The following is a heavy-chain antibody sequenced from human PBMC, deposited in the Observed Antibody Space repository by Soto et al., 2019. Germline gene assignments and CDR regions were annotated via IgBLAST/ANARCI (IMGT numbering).Heavy chain of an antibody. V-gene: IGHV1-18*04. CDR2: ISAYNGNT. CDR1: GYTFTSYG. Sequence: QVQLVQSGAEVKKPGASVKVSCKASGYTFTSYGISWVRQAPGQGLEWMGWISAYNGNTNYAQKLQGRVTMTTDTSTSTAYMELRSLRTDGTAVYYGARVFFWSGYPIRGAFDIWGQGTMVTVSS. CDR3: ARVFFWSGYPIRGAFDI. D-gene: IGHD3-3*01. J-gene: IGHJ3*02.